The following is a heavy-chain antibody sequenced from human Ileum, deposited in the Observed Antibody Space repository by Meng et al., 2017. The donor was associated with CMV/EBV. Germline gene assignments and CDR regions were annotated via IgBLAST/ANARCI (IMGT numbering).Heavy chain of an antibody. CDR1: GFTFSSYW. V-gene: IGHV3-74*01. CDR3: AREYKKGGFDP. J-gene: IGHJ5*02. Sequence: LSCAASGFTFSSYWMHWVRQAPGKGLVWVSRINSDGSSTSYADSVKGRFTISRDNAKNTLYLQMNSLRAEDTAVYYCAREYKKGGFDPWGQGTLVTVSS. D-gene: IGHD1-1*01. CDR2: INSDGSST.